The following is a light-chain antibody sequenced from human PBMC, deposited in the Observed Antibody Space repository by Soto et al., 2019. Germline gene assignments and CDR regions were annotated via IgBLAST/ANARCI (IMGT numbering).Light chain of an antibody. CDR2: STS. CDR3: QQYETIPLT. Sequence: EIVLTQSPGTLSLSPGDRATLSCRASQNVRNIYLAWYQQKPGQAPTLLISSTSNRVTGIPDRFSGSGSGTEFTLTISRLEPEDFAVYYCQQYETIPLTFGGGTKVEIE. J-gene: IGKJ4*01. V-gene: IGKV3-20*01. CDR1: QNVRNIY.